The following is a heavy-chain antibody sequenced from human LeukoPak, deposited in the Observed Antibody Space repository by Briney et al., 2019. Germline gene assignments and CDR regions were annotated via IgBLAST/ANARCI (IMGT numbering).Heavy chain of an antibody. Sequence: PGGSLRLSCAASGFTFSSYAMSWVRRAPGKGLEWVSAISGSGGSTYYADSVKGRFTISRDNSKNTLYLQMNSLRAEDTAVYYCAKDKGYSSSSRGIDYWGQGTLVTVSS. CDR1: GFTFSSYA. CDR2: ISGSGGST. V-gene: IGHV3-23*01. CDR3: AKDKGYSSSSRGIDY. J-gene: IGHJ4*02. D-gene: IGHD6-6*01.